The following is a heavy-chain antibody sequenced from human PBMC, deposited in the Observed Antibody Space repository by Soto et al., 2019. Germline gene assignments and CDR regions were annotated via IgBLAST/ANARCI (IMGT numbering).Heavy chain of an antibody. D-gene: IGHD4-17*01. J-gene: IGHJ4*02. CDR1: GGSVTNSSYY. CDR2: VYYRGRS. CDR3: VSQRTTVPTQAYFDY. V-gene: IGHV4-39*01. Sequence: SETLSLTCTLSGGSVTNSSYYWGWIRQSPGKGLEWIGSVYYRGRSYSKSSVKSRVTISVDTSKNRFSLSLNSVTASDTAVYFCVSQRTTVPTQAYFDYWGPGALVTAPQ.